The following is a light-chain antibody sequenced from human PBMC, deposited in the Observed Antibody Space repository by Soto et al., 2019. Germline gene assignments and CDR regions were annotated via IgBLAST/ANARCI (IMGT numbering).Light chain of an antibody. CDR3: PSYDSSLSVL. Sequence: QPVLTQPPSVSGAPGQRVTISCTGSSSNIGAGYDVHWYQQLPGTAPKLLIYGNSNRPSGVPDRFSGSKSGTSASLAITGLQAADEADYCCPSYDSSLSVLFGGGTKPTVL. V-gene: IGLV1-40*01. CDR1: SSNIGAGYD. J-gene: IGLJ2*01. CDR2: GNS.